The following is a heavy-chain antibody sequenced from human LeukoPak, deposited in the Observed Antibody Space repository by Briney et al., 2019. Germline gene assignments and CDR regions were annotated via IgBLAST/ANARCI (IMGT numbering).Heavy chain of an antibody. J-gene: IGHJ5*02. CDR2: IYPVDSYT. Sequence: GESLNISCERIGYSFTSSSIVWVRQLPGKGLEWMEIIYPVDSYTRYSTSFQAQVPISADNSISPAYLQWSSLKTSDTAMYYFARRDYGSGWRGSFDPWGQGTLVTVSS. D-gene: IGHD3-10*01. CDR1: GYSFTSSS. V-gene: IGHV5-51*01. CDR3: ARRDYGSGWRGSFDP.